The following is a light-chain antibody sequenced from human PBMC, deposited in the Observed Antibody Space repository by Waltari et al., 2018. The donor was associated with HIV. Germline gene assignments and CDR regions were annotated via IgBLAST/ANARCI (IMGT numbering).Light chain of an antibody. CDR2: DVT. Sequence: QSALTQPASVSGSPGQSIVISCTGPSAAVAYYNYFSWYQQHPGKVPQLVIYDVTSRPSGVSNRFSGSKSGNTASLTIYGLRADDEADYYCSSYVGSSTSWLFGGGDQVDR. CDR3: SSYVGSSTSWL. CDR1: SAAVAYYNY. V-gene: IGLV2-14*03. J-gene: IGLJ3*02.